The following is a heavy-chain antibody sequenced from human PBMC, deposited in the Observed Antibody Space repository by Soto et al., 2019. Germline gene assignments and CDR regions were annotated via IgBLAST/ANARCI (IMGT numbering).Heavy chain of an antibody. CDR2: IYDSGNT. Sequence: PSETLSLTCAVSGGSISGSTYSWSWIRQPPGKDLKWTGYIYDSGNTYYNQSLKSQFSISVDRSKNQFSLKLSSVTAADTAVYYCARGYRSSYGYAPAFDIWGQGTMVTVSS. V-gene: IGHV4-30-2*01. CDR1: GGSISGSTYS. J-gene: IGHJ3*02. D-gene: IGHD5-18*01. CDR3: ARGYRSSYGYAPAFDI.